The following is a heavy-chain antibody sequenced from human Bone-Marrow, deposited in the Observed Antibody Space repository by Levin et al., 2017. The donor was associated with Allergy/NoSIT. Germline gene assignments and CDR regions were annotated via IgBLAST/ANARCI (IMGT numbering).Heavy chain of an antibody. V-gene: IGHV5-51*01. J-gene: IGHJ4*02. D-gene: IGHD3-22*01. Sequence: GGSLRLSCKGSGYSFTSYWIGWVRQMPGKGLEWMGIIYPSDSDTRYSPSFQGQVTIAADKSISTAYLQWSSLKASDSAIYYCARHAYDSGGYYDHVDYWGQGTLVTVSS. CDR1: GYSFTSYW. CDR2: IYPSDSDT. CDR3: ARHAYDSGGYYDHVDY.